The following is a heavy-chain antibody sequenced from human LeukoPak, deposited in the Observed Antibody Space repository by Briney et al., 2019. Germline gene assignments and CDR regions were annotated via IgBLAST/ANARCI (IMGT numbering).Heavy chain of an antibody. Sequence: GGSLRLSCAASGFTFSSYSMNWVRQAPWKGLEWVSSISSSSSYIYYADSVKGRFTISRDNSKNTLYLQMNSLRAEDTAVYYCARVPTVMTNYYMDVWGKGTTVTVSS. J-gene: IGHJ6*03. CDR3: ARVPTVMTNYYMDV. CDR2: ISSSSSYI. CDR1: GFTFSSYS. D-gene: IGHD3-22*01. V-gene: IGHV3-21*01.